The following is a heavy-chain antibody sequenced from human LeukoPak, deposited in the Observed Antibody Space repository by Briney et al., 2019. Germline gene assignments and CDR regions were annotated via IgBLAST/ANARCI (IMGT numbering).Heavy chain of an antibody. CDR1: GFTFSSYA. D-gene: IGHD2-15*01. CDR3: AITLERGYCSGGSCKRSDY. V-gene: IGHV3-23*01. Sequence: GGSLRLSCAASGFTFSSYAMSWVRQAPGKGLEWVAAISGSGGSTYYADSVKGRFTISRDNSKNTLYLQMNSLRAEDTAVYYCAITLERGYCSGGSCKRSDYWGQGTLVTVSS. J-gene: IGHJ4*02. CDR2: ISGSGGST.